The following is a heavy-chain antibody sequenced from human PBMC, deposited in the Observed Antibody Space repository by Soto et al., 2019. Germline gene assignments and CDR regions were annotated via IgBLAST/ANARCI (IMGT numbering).Heavy chain of an antibody. CDR3: ARPRSMSSSGFDI. CDR1: GFVFSSHW. Sequence: EVQLVESGGGLVQPGGSLRLSCAASGFVFSSHWIQWVRQAPGQGPVGVSRISTDGSFTSYADFVKGRFTISRDNAKITLYLQMNSLRAEDTAVYYCARPRSMSSSGFDIWGQGTMVTVSS. J-gene: IGHJ3*02. V-gene: IGHV3-74*01. D-gene: IGHD6-6*01. CDR2: ISTDGSFT.